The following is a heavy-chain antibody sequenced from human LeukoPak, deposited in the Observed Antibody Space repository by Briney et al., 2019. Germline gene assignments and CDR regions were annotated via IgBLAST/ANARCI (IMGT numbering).Heavy chain of an antibody. CDR3: AKPPRGSGADY. V-gene: IGHV3-9*01. CDR1: GFTFDDYA. Sequence: TGGSLRLSCAASGFTFDDYAMHWVRQAPGKGLEWVSAINWNSGNIGYADSVKGRFTISRDNSKNTLYLHMNSLRAEDTAVYYCAKPPRGSGADYWGQGTLVTVSS. CDR2: INWNSGNI. D-gene: IGHD3-10*01. J-gene: IGHJ4*02.